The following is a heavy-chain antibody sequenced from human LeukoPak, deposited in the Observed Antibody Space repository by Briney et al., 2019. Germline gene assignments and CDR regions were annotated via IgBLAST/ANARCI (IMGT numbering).Heavy chain of an antibody. CDR3: ARLESPPVTTVTTHNWFDP. J-gene: IGHJ5*02. D-gene: IGHD4-11*01. V-gene: IGHV4-59*11. Sequence: SETLSLTCTVSGGSISSHYWSWFRQPPGKGLEWIGYIYYTGSPNYTPSLKSRVTISIDTSKKQFSLKLSSVTAADTAVYYCARLESPPVTTVTTHNWFDPWGQGTLVTVSS. CDR2: IYYTGSP. CDR1: GGSISSHY.